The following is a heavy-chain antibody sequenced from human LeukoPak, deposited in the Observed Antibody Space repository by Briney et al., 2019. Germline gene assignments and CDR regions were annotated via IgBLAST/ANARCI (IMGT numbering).Heavy chain of an antibody. J-gene: IGHJ4*02. D-gene: IGHD4-17*01. V-gene: IGHV3-30*02. Sequence: SGGSLRLSCAASGFTFSSYGMHWVRQAPGKGLEWVAFIRYDGSDKYYADSVKGRFTISRDNSNNTLYLQMNSLRAEDTAVYYCAKDLTTVTYFDYWGQGTLVTVSS. CDR1: GFTFSSYG. CDR3: AKDLTTVTYFDY. CDR2: IRYDGSDK.